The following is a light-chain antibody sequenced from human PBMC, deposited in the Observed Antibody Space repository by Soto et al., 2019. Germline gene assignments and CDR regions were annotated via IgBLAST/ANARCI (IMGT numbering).Light chain of an antibody. CDR1: QAIRND. Sequence: DIQMTQFPSSLSASVGDRVTITCRASQAIRNDLAWYQQKPGRAPKLLIYGASTLQSGVPSSFSGSASGADFPLTISSMPPEDSATYYCQLSHTTLTFGQGTRLEIK. J-gene: IGKJ5*01. CDR2: GAS. CDR3: QLSHTTLT. V-gene: IGKV1-39*01.